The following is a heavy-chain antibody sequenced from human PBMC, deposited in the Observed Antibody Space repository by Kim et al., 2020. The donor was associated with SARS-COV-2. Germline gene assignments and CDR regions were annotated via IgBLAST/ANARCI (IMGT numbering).Heavy chain of an antibody. CDR3: ARAFRYLEWLFLYYGMDV. V-gene: IGHV3-74*01. D-gene: IGHD3-3*01. J-gene: IGHJ6*02. CDR1: GFTFSSYW. Sequence: GGSLRLSCAASGFTFSSYWMHWVRQAPGKGLVWVSRINSDGSSTSYADSVKGRFTISRDNAKNTLYLQMNSLRAEDTAAYYCARAFRYLEWLFLYYGMDVWGQGTTVTVSS. CDR2: INSDGSST.